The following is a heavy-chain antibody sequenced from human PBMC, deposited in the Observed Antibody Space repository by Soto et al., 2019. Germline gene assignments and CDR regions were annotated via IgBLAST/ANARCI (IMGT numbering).Heavy chain of an antibody. CDR2: INHSGST. CDR3: ARLPRYCSSTSCYFFRDY. CDR1: GGSFSGYY. V-gene: IGHV4-34*01. D-gene: IGHD2-2*01. Sequence: SATLSLTCAVYGGSFSGYYWSWIRQPPGKGLEWIGEINHSGSTNYNPSLKSRVTISVDTSKNQFSLKLSSVTAADTAVYYCARLPRYCSSTSCYFFRDYWGQGTLVTVSS. J-gene: IGHJ4*02.